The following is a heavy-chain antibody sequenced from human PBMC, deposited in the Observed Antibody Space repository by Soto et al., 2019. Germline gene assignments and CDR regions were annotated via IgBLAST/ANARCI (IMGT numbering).Heavy chain of an antibody. Sequence: RQPPGKGLGWIGEINHSGSTNYNPSLKSRVTISVDTSKNQFSLKLSSVTAADTAVYYCAREFCSGYYFDYWGQGTLVTISS. CDR3: AREFCSGYYFDY. J-gene: IGHJ4*02. V-gene: IGHV4-34*01. CDR2: INHSGST. D-gene: IGHD3-3*01.